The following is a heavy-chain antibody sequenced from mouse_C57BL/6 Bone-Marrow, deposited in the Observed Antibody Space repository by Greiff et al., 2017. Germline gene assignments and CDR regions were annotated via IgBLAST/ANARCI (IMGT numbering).Heavy chain of an antibody. CDR2: IYPGGGYT. CDR3: ARIYYSLFDY. D-gene: IGHD1-1*01. CDR1: GYTFTNYW. J-gene: IGHJ2*01. Sequence: VKLMESGAELVRPGTSVKMSCKASGYTFTNYWIGWAKQRPGHGLEWIGDIYPGGGYTNYNEKFKGKATRTADKSSSTAYMQFSSLTSEDSAIYYCARIYYSLFDYWGQGTTLTVSS. V-gene: IGHV1-63*01.